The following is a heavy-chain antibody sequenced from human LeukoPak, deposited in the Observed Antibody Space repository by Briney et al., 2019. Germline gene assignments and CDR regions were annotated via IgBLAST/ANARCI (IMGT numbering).Heavy chain of an antibody. CDR3: ARQGGGFWYFDL. J-gene: IGHJ2*01. V-gene: IGHV4-59*08. CDR2: IYYSGST. CDR1: GGSISRYY. D-gene: IGHD6-25*01. Sequence: SETLSLTYTVSGGSISRYYWSWIRQPPGKGLEWIGYIYYSGSTNYNPSLKSRVNISVDTSKNQFSLKLSSVTAAGTAVYYCARQGGGFWYFDLWGRGTLVTVSS.